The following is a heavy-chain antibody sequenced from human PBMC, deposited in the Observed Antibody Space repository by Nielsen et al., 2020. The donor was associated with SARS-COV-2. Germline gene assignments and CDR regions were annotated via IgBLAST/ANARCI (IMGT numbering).Heavy chain of an antibody. CDR3: VRDTLSHGLAV. D-gene: IGHD2/OR15-2a*01. Sequence: LRLSCSVSGGSIRNSRYYWTWVRQLPGRGPEWIGNIHYTGSANYSPSIKSRLSMSLEASRNQFSISVKSMTAADSAEYYGVRDTLSHGLAVWGQGITVTVSS. V-gene: IGHV4-31*03. J-gene: IGHJ6*02. CDR2: IHYTGSA. CDR1: GGSIRNSRYY.